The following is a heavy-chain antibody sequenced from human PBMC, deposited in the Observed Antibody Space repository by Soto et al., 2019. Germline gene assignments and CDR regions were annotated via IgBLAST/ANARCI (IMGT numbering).Heavy chain of an antibody. D-gene: IGHD2-2*01. J-gene: IGHJ4*02. CDR1: GYTFTSYG. CDR3: ARECSSPSCYALADY. CDR2: ISAYNGNT. V-gene: IGHV1-18*01. Sequence: ASVKVSCKASGYTFTSYGISWVRQAPGQGLEWMGWISAYNGNTNYAQKLQGRVTMTTDTSTSTAYMELRSLRSDDTAVYYCARECSSPSCYALADYWGQGTLVTVSS.